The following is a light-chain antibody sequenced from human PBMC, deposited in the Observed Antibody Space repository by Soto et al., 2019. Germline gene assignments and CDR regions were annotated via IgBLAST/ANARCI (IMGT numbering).Light chain of an antibody. V-gene: IGKV4-1*01. CDR2: WAS. CDR1: QSVLYSSNNKNY. J-gene: IGKJ2*01. Sequence: DIVMTQSPDSLPVSLGERATINCKSSQSVLYSSNNKNYLAWYQQKPGQPPKLLIYWASIRASGVPDRFSGSGSGTDFTLTISSLQAEDVAVYYCQHYYTTPPTFGQGTRLEIK. CDR3: QHYYTTPPT.